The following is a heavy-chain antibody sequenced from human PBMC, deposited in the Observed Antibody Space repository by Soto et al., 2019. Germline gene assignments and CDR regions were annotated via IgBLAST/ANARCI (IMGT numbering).Heavy chain of an antibody. CDR1: GYTFSNYY. Sequence: GASVKVSCKASGYTFSNYYVHWVRQAPGEGLEWMGMINPTGDSTTYAQKFEGRVTMTRGTSTTTVYMELPTLRSEDTAVYYCASPNWAGQDAFDIWGQGTMVTVSS. CDR2: INPTGDST. V-gene: IGHV1-46*01. J-gene: IGHJ3*02. CDR3: ASPNWAGQDAFDI. D-gene: IGHD1-1*01.